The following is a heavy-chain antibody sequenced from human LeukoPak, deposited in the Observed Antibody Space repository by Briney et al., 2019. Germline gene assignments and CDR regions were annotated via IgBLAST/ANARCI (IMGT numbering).Heavy chain of an antibody. V-gene: IGHV1-2*02. CDR2: INPNSGGT. D-gene: IGHD1-14*01. J-gene: IGHJ4*02. CDR3: TLVGRQNPTKYYFDY. Sequence: GASVKVSCKASGYTFTGYYMHWVRQAPGQGLEWMGWINPNSGGTNYAQKFQGRVTMTRDTSISTAYMELSRLRSDDTAVYYCTLVGRQNPTKYYFDYWGQGTLVIVSS. CDR1: GYTFTGYY.